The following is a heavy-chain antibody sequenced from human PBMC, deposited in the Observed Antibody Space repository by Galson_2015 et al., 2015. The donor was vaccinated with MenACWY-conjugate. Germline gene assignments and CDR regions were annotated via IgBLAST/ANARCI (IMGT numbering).Heavy chain of an antibody. J-gene: IGHJ4*02. CDR2: IDWDDDK. CDR1: LSTSGMR. D-gene: IGHD2-15*01. Sequence: LSTSGMRVNWVRQPPGKALEWLARIDWDDDKLYNTSLRTRLTISKDTSKNQVVLTMTNMDPVDTATYYCVRTSYCSGGRCYSPFDFWGQGTLVTVSS. CDR3: VRTSYCSGGRCYSPFDF. V-gene: IGHV2-70*04.